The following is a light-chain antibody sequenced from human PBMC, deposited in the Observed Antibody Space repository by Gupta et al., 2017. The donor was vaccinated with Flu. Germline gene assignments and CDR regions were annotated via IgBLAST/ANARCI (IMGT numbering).Light chain of an antibody. V-gene: IGLV3-1*01. CDR1: KLGHKF. J-gene: IGLJ2*01. CDR2: QDT. CDR3: QAWDNGTVV. Sequence: TCSGDKLGHKFACWFQQKPGQSPLLVIYQDTKRPSGIPERFSGSNSGNTATLTISGTQAVDEADYYCQAWDNGTVVFGGGTKLAVL.